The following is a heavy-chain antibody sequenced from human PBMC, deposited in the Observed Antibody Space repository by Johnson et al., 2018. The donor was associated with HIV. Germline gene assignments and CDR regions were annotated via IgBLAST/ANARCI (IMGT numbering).Heavy chain of an antibody. CDR3: AKVQGGYAPPLDAFDI. Sequence: QVQLVESGGGVVQPGRSLRLSCAASGFAFSSFAVHWVRQAPGKGLEWVAVISYDGSNKYYADSVKGRFTISRDNSKNTLYLQMNSLRPEDTPVYYCAKVQGGYAPPLDAFDIWGQWTMVTVSS. J-gene: IGHJ3*02. D-gene: IGHD5-12*01. V-gene: IGHV3-30-3*01. CDR2: ISYDGSNK. CDR1: GFAFSSFA.